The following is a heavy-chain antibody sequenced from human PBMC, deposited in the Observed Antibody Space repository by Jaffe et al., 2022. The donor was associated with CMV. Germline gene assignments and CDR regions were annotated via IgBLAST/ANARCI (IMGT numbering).Heavy chain of an antibody. CDR3: AGNSNHEEDYYYYYYMDV. CDR1: GFTFSSYA. Sequence: EVQLVESGGGLVQPGGSLRLSCAASGFTFSSYAMSWVRQAPGKGLEWVSAISGSGGSTYYADSVKGRFTISRDNSKNTLYLQMNSLRAEDTAVYYCAGNSNHEEDYYYYYYMDVWGKGTTVTVSS. CDR2: ISGSGGST. V-gene: IGHV3-23*04. J-gene: IGHJ6*03. D-gene: IGHD4-4*01.